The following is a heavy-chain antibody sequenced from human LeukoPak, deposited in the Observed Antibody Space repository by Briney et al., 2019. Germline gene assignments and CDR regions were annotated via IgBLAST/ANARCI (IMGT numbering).Heavy chain of an antibody. V-gene: IGHV3-21*01. CDR1: GFTFSTYN. D-gene: IGHD1-26*01. CDR2: ISGSSSYI. CDR3: ARDLLGWELHYFDY. Sequence: MPGGSLRLSCAASGFTFSTYNMNWVRQAPGKGLEWVSSISGSSSYIYYADSVKGRFSISRDNAKNSLYLQMNSLRAEDTAVYYCARDLLGWELHYFDYWGQGTLVTVSS. J-gene: IGHJ4*02.